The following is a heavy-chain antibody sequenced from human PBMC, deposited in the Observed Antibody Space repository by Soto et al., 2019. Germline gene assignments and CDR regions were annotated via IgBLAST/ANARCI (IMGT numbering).Heavy chain of an antibody. Sequence: PSETLSLTCAVSGGSISSGGYSWSWIRQPPGKGLEWIGYIYHSGSTYYNPSLKSRVTISRDNAKNTLYLQMNSLRAEDTAVYYCVRDDFGLGIDHWGLGTLVTVPS. D-gene: IGHD1-26*01. CDR1: GGSISSGGYS. J-gene: IGHJ4*02. CDR3: VRDDFGLGIDH. V-gene: IGHV4-30-2*01. CDR2: IYHSGST.